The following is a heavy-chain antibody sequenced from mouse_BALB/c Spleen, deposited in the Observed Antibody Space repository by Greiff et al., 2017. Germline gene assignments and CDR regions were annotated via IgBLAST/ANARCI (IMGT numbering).Heavy chain of an antibody. CDR3: ARSPRITLYYFDD. CDR1: GFNIKDYY. V-gene: IGHV14-1*02. D-gene: IGHD2-4*01. J-gene: IGHJ2*01. CDR2: IDPENGNT. Sequence: VQLQQSGAELVRPGALVKLSCKASGFNIKDYYMHWVKQRPEQGLEWIGWIDPENGNTIYDPKFPGKASITADTSSNTAYLQLSSLTSEDTAVYYCARSPRITLYYFDDWGQGTTLTVSS.